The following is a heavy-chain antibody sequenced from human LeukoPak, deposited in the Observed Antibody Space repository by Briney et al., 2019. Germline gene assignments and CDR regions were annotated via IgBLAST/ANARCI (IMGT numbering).Heavy chain of an antibody. Sequence: GGSLRLSCAASGFTVSSNYMSWVRQAPGKGLEWVSVIYSGGSTYYADSVKGRFTISRDNSKNTLYLQMNSLRVEDTAIYYCARSRGMSMNDKNLLYWGQGSLVTVSS. D-gene: IGHD3-10*01. CDR2: IYSGGST. V-gene: IGHV3-53*01. CDR1: GFTVSSNY. J-gene: IGHJ4*02. CDR3: ARSRGMSMNDKNLLY.